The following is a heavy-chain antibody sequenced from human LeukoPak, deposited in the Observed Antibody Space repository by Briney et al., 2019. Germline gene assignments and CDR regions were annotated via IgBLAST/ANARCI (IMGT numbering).Heavy chain of an antibody. D-gene: IGHD1-26*01. Sequence: GGSLRLSCAASGFTFSSYGMHWVRQAPGKGLEWVSVVYGGGSTYYADSVKGRFTISRDNSKNSLYLQMNSLRTEDTDVYYCAKANPLIVGARAGGPINFWGQGTMVTVSS. CDR3: AKANPLIVGARAGGPINF. CDR2: VYGGGST. CDR1: GFTFSSYG. J-gene: IGHJ3*01. V-gene: IGHV3-NL1*01.